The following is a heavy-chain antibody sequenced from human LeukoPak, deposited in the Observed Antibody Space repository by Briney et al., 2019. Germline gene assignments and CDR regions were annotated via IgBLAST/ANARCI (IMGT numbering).Heavy chain of an antibody. CDR1: GYTFTGYY. V-gene: IGHV1-2*02. CDR2: INPNSGGT. CDR3: ARDWDYYDSSGYSY. D-gene: IGHD3-22*01. J-gene: IGHJ4*02. Sequence: ASVKVSCKASGYTFTGYYMHWVRQAPGQGLEWMGWINPNSGGTNYAQRLQGRVTMTTDTSTSTAYMELRSLRSDDTAVYYCARDWDYYDSSGYSYWGQGTLVTVSS.